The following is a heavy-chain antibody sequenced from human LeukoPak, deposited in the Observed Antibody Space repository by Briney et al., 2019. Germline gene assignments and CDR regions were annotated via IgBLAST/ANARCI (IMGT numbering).Heavy chain of an antibody. J-gene: IGHJ4*02. CDR3: ARHTRSEDYFDY. Sequence: PSETLSLTCTVSGGSISSFYWIWLRQPPGKGLVWIGYIYYSGSTNYNTSLKSRVTISVDTSKNQFSLKLSSVTAADTAVYYCARHTRSEDYFDYWGQGTLVTVSS. V-gene: IGHV4-59*08. CDR2: IYYSGST. D-gene: IGHD2-15*01. CDR1: GGSISSFY.